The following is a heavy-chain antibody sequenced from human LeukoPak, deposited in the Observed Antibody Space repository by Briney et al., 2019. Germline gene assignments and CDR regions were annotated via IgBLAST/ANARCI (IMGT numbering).Heavy chain of an antibody. CDR1: GFTFSSYA. V-gene: IGHV3-23*01. CDR3: AKDRLGNYGSGSSFDY. CDR2: ISGSGGST. D-gene: IGHD3-10*01. J-gene: IGHJ4*02. Sequence: GGSLRLSCAASGFTFSSYAMSWVRQAPGKGLEWVSAISGSGGSTYYADSVKGRFTISRGNSKNTLYLQMNSLRAEDTAVYYCAKDRLGNYGSGSSFDYWGQGTLVTVSS.